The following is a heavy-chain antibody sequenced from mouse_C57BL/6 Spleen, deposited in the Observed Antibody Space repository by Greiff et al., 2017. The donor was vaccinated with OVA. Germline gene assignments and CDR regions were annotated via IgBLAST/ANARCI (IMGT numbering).Heavy chain of an antibody. V-gene: IGHV2-2*01. J-gene: IGHJ3*01. CDR2: IWSGGST. CDR3: ARNSRVTTSAWFAY. Sequence: VKLVESGPGLVQPSQSLSITCTVSGFSLTSYGVHWVRQSPGKGLEWLGVIWSGGSTDYNAAFISRLSISKDNSKSQVFFKMNSLQADDTAIYYCARNSRVTTSAWFAYWGQGTLVTVSA. CDR1: GFSLTSYG. D-gene: IGHD2-2*01.